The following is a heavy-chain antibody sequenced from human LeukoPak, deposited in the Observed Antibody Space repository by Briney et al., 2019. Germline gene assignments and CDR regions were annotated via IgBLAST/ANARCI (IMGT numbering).Heavy chain of an antibody. CDR3: ARDFDY. CDR2: ISSSSSTI. CDR1: GFTFSSYS. V-gene: IGHV3-48*01. J-gene: IGHJ4*02. Sequence: GGSLRLSCAASGFTFSSYSMNWVRQAPGKGLEWVSYISSSSSTIYYADSVKGQFTISRDNAKNSLYLQMNSLRAEDTAVYYCARDFDYWGQGTLVTVSS.